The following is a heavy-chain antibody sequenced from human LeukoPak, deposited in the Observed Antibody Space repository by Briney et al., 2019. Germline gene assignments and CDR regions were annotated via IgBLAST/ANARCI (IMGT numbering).Heavy chain of an antibody. V-gene: IGHV3-74*01. CDR3: AREGTIFGVVTAFDY. Sequence: GGSLRLSCVASGFTFSSYWMHWVRQAPGKGLVWVSRINSDGSSTSYADSVKGRFTISRDNAKNTLYLQMNSLRAEDKAVYYCAREGTIFGVVTAFDYWGQGTLVTVSS. D-gene: IGHD3-3*01. CDR2: INSDGSST. J-gene: IGHJ4*02. CDR1: GFTFSSYW.